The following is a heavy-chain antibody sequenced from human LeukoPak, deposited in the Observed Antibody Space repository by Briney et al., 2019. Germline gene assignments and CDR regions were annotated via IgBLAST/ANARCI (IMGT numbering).Heavy chain of an antibody. V-gene: IGHV1-46*01. J-gene: IGHJ4*02. CDR3: ARVAVAGTWFDY. D-gene: IGHD6-19*01. Sequence: GASVKVSCKASGYTFTSYYMRWVRQAPGQGLEWMGIINPSGGSTSYAQKFQGRVTMTRDMSTSTVYMELSSLRSEDTTVYYCARVAVAGTWFDYWGQGTLVTVSS. CDR2: INPSGGST. CDR1: GYTFTSYY.